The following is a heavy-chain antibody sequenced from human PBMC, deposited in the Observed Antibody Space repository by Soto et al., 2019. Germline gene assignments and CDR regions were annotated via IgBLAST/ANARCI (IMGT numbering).Heavy chain of an antibody. Sequence: QVQLQESGPGLVKPSETLSLTCTVSGGSISSYYWSWIRQPAGKGLEWIGRIYTSGSTNYNPSLKSRVTMSVDTSKNQFSLKLSSVTAADTAVYYCARELTGGRFPNYYYYYGMDVWGQGTTVTVSS. J-gene: IGHJ6*02. V-gene: IGHV4-4*07. CDR2: IYTSGST. CDR1: GGSISSYY. D-gene: IGHD7-27*01. CDR3: ARELTGGRFPNYYYYYGMDV.